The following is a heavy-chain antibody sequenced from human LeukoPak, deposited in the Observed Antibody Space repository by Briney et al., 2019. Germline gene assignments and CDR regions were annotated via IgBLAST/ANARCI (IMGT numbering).Heavy chain of an antibody. J-gene: IGHJ4*02. V-gene: IGHV1-8*01. CDR1: GYTFTSYD. CDR2: MNPNSGNT. D-gene: IGHD2-8*01. CDR3: AREGGIYCTNGVCYDY. Sequence: GASVKVSCKASGYTFTSYDINWVRQATGQGLEWMGWMNPNSGNTGYAQKFQGRVTMTRNTSISTAYMELSSLRSEDTAVYYCAREGGIYCTNGVCYDYWGQGTLVTVSS.